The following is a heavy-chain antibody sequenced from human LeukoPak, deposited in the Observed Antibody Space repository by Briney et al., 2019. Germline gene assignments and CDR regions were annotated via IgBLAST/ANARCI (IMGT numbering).Heavy chain of an antibody. CDR3: ARGKLYYYYGMDV. CDR1: GGSFSGYY. Sequence: SETLSLTCAVYGGSFSGYYWSWIRQPPGKGLEWIGEINHGGSTNYNPSLKSRVTISVDTSKNQFSLKLSSVTAADTAVYYCARGKLYYYYGMDVWGQGTTVTVSS. D-gene: IGHD1-26*01. CDR2: INHGGST. V-gene: IGHV4-34*01. J-gene: IGHJ6*02.